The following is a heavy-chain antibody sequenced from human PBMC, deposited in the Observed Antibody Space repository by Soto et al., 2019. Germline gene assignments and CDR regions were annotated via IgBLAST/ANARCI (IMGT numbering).Heavy chain of an antibody. CDR3: ARRGSAAAHAVDI. V-gene: IGHV3-48*02. CDR2: ISSSSSTI. CDR1: GFTFSSYS. J-gene: IGHJ3*02. D-gene: IGHD6-25*01. Sequence: GGSLKLSCAASGFTFSSYSMNWVRQAPGKGLEWVSYISSSSSTIYYADSVKGRFTISRDNAKNSLYLQMNRLRDEDTAVYYCARRGSAAAHAVDIWGQGTMVTVSS.